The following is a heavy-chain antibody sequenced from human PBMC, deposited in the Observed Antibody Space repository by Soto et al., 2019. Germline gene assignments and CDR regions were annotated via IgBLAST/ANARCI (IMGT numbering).Heavy chain of an antibody. CDR3: ARAKIMITFGGVTTFDY. CDR2: IPYDGSNK. Sequence: GGSLRLSCAASGFTFSSYAMHWVRQAPGKGLEWVAVIPYDGSNKYYADSVKGRFTISRDNSKNTLYLQMNSLRAEDTAVYYCARAKIMITFGGVTTFDYWGQGTLVTVSS. J-gene: IGHJ4*02. CDR1: GFTFSSYA. D-gene: IGHD3-16*01. V-gene: IGHV3-30-3*01.